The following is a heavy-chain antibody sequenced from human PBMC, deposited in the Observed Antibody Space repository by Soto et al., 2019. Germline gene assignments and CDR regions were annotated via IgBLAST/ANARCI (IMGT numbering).Heavy chain of an antibody. CDR1: AYTFTGYY. D-gene: IGHD2-15*01. V-gene: IGHV1-2*04. CDR3: ARAPTYCSGGSCYRGYYFDY. J-gene: IGHJ4*02. CDR2: INPNSRGT. Sequence: ASVTVSCKASAYTFTGYYMHCVRQAPGQGLEWMGWINPNSRGTNYAQKFQGWVTMTRDTSTSTAYMELSRLRSDDTAVYYCARAPTYCSGGSCYRGYYFDYWGQGTLVTVSS.